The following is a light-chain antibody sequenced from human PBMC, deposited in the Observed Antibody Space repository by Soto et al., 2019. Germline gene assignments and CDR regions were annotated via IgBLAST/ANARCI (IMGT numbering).Light chain of an antibody. CDR2: EVS. CDR3: SSYTSSSSPVV. J-gene: IGLJ3*02. CDR1: SSDVVSYNF. Sequence: QSVLTQPASVSGSPGQSVTIYCTGSSSDVVSYNFVSCHQQHPGKAPKLIIYEVSNRPSGVSNRFSGSKSGNTASLTIAGLQAEDEADYYCSSYTSSSSPVVFGGGTKVTVL. V-gene: IGLV2-14*01.